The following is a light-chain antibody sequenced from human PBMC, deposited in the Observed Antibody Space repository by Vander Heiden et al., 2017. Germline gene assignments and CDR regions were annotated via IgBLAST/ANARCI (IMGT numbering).Light chain of an antibody. V-gene: IGKV3-11*01. CDR3: QQRTNWPLT. CDR2: DAS. J-gene: IGKJ4*01. Sequence: ETVLTQSPATLSLSPGDRATLPCRASQSVGAYLAWYQQKPGQAPRLLIYDASNRATGIPARFSGSGSGTDFTLTISSLEPEDFAVYYCQQRTNWPLTFGGGTKVEIK. CDR1: QSVGAY.